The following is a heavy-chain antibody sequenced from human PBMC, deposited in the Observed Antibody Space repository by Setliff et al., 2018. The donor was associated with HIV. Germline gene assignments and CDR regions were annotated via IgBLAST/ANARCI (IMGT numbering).Heavy chain of an antibody. D-gene: IGHD7-27*01. V-gene: IGHV3-23*03. J-gene: IGHJ4*02. CDR1: GFGFSNFA. Sequence: GGSLRLSCAASGFGFSNFAMSWVRQAPGKGLELVSAVYGDGSYTYYVDSVKGRFTISRDNSQNALYLQMNSLRVDDTAIYYCTTRANWAPNFRYWGRGTLVTVSS. CDR3: TTRANWAPNFRY. CDR2: VYGDGSYT.